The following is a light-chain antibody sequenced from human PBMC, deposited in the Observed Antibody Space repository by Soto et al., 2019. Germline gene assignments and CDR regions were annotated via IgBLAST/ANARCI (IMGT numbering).Light chain of an antibody. CDR3: QTWGTRIQV. CDR1: SGHSSYA. V-gene: IGLV4-69*01. J-gene: IGLJ1*01. CDR2: LNSDGSH. Sequence: QAVVTQSPSASASLGASVKLTCTLSSGHSSYAIAWHQQQPEKGPRYLMKLNSDGSHSKGDGIPDRFSGSSSGAERYLTISSLQSEDEADYYCQTWGTRIQVFGTGTKVTVL.